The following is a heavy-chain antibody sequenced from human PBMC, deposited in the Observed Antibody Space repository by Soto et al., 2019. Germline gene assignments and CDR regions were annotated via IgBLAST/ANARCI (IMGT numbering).Heavy chain of an antibody. CDR2: ISYDGSNK. Sequence: GGSLRLSCAASGFTFSSYGMHWVRQAPGKGLEWVAVISYDGSNKYYADSVKGRFTISRDNSKNTLYLQMNSLRAEDTAVYYCAKGRGWLHLDYWGQGTLVTVSS. V-gene: IGHV3-30*18. CDR3: AKGRGWLHLDY. CDR1: GFTFSSYG. D-gene: IGHD5-12*01. J-gene: IGHJ4*02.